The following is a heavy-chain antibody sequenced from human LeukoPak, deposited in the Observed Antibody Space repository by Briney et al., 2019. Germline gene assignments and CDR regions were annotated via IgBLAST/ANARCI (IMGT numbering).Heavy chain of an antibody. V-gene: IGHV3-33*08. CDR1: GFVFSDYP. J-gene: IGHJ4*02. Sequence: GGSLRLSCSASGFVFSDYPLHWIRQAPGKGLEWVAVIWYDGSNKYYADSVKGRFTISRDNSKNTLYLQMNSLRAEDTAVYYCARDMDYYFDYWGQGTLVTVSS. CDR2: IWYDGSNK. CDR3: ARDMDYYFDY. D-gene: IGHD2-2*03.